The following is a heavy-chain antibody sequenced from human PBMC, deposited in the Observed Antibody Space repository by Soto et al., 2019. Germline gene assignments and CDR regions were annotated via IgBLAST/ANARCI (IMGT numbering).Heavy chain of an antibody. CDR3: ARGGYYYDISGPIDY. D-gene: IGHD3-22*01. CDR2: IYNSGST. J-gene: IGHJ4*02. CDR1: GGSISSGDYY. Sequence: SETLSLTCTVSGGSISSGDYYWSWIRQPPGKGLEWIGYIYNSGSTYYNPSLKSRITISVDTSNNQFSLKLSSVTAADTAVYFCARGGYYYDISGPIDYWGQGPLVTVSS. V-gene: IGHV4-30-4*01.